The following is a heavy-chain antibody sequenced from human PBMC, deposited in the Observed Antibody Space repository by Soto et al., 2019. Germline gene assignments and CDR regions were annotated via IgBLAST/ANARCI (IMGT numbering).Heavy chain of an antibody. Sequence: GGSLRLSCAASGFTFSSYSMNWVRQAPGKGLEWVSSISSSSSYIYYADSVKGRFTISRDNAKNSLYLQMNSLRAEDTAVYYCAREGDSSSSGLIDYWGQGTLVTVSS. D-gene: IGHD6-6*01. CDR3: AREGDSSSSGLIDY. V-gene: IGHV3-21*01. J-gene: IGHJ4*02. CDR1: GFTFSSYS. CDR2: ISSSSSYI.